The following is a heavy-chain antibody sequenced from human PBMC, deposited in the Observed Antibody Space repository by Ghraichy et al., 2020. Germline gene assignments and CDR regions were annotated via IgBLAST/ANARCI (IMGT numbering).Heavy chain of an antibody. J-gene: IGHJ3*02. CDR1: GGSINSNY. CDR2: IYYSGST. V-gene: IGHV4-59*01. CDR3: ARDPGVIGYNYMEAFDI. Sequence: SQTLSITCTVSGGSINSNYWSWIRQPPGKGLEWIGWIYYSGSTIYNPSLKSRVTISVDRSKNQFSLKVRSVTAADTAVYYCARDPGVIGYNYMEAFDIWGQGTTVTVSS. D-gene: IGHD5-24*01.